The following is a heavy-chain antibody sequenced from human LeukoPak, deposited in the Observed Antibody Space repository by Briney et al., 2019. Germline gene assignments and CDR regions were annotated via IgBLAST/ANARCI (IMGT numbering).Heavy chain of an antibody. CDR2: ISYDGSNK. J-gene: IGHJ6*02. CDR1: GFTFSSYG. V-gene: IGHV3-30*18. D-gene: IGHD3-3*01. Sequence: GGSLRLSCAASGFTFSSYGMHWVRQAPGKGLEWVAVISYDGSNKYYADPVKGRFTISRDDSKNTLYLQMNSLRAEDTAVYYCAKFRFLEETYGMDVWGQGTTVTVSS. CDR3: AKFRFLEETYGMDV.